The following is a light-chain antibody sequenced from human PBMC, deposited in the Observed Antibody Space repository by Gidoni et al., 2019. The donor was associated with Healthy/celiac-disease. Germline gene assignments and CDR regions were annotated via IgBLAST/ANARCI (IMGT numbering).Light chain of an antibody. CDR3: QQYYSTPLT. J-gene: IGKJ4*01. CDR1: QSVLYSANNKHY. V-gene: IGKV4-1*01. CDR2: WAS. Sequence: DIVMTQSTDSLAVSMGERATINRKSRQSVLYSANNKHYLSWYQQNPGQPPRLLIYWASTRDAVLPNRFSGSGSGTVFTLTISSLQAEVVAFYYCQQYYSTPLTFGGGTKVEIK.